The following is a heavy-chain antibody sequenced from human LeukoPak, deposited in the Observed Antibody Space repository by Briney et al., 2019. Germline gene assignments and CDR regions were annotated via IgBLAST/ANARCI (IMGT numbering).Heavy chain of an antibody. CDR1: GGSISSYY. V-gene: IGHV4-59*01. CDR2: IYYSGST. CDR3: ARGFYYYDSSGYLNWFDP. D-gene: IGHD3-22*01. J-gene: IGHJ5*02. Sequence: SETLSLTCTVSGGSISSYYWSWIRQPPGKGLEWIGYIYYSGSTNYNPSLKSRVTISVDTSKNRFSLKLSSVTAADTAVYYCARGFYYYDSSGYLNWFDPWGQGTLVTVSS.